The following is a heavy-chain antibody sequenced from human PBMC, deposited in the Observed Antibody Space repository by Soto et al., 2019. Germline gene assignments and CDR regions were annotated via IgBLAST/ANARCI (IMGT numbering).Heavy chain of an antibody. CDR3: ARRYGSCFYH. CDR1: GGSISSYY. V-gene: IGHV4-59*08. J-gene: IGHJ5*02. D-gene: IGHD5-18*01. Sequence: QVQLQESGPGLVKPSETLSLTCTVSGGSISSYYWSWIRQPPGKGLEWIGYIYYSGSTNYNPSLKSRVTISVDTSNNRFSRKRSSVTAADTVAYYCARRYGSCFYHSGRRSQVTVSS. CDR2: IYYSGST.